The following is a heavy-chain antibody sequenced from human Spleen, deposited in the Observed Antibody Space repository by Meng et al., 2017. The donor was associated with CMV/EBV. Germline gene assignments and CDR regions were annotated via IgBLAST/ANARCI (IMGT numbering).Heavy chain of an antibody. CDR3: ARLEQFYSDPYYYYGMDV. CDR2: TIHTGIT. Sequence: SQTLSLTCAVSGGSFDGYHWTWIRQPPGKGLEWIGETIHTGITNYNSSLQSRVTISADTSKNQFSLKLSSVTAADTAVYYCARLEQFYSDPYYYYGMDVWGQGTTVTVSS. D-gene: IGHD2/OR15-2a*01. CDR1: GGSFDGYH. J-gene: IGHJ6*02. V-gene: IGHV4-34*12.